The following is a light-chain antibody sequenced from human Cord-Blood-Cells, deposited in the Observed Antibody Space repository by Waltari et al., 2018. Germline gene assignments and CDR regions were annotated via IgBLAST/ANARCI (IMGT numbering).Light chain of an antibody. CDR1: RSDVGGYNY. V-gene: IGLV2-14*01. J-gene: IGLJ1*01. CDR3: SSYTSSSTFYV. Sequence: QSALTQPASVSGSPGQSLTISCTGTRSDVGGYNYVSWYQQHPGKAPKLMIYEVSNRPSGVSNRFSGSKSGNTASLTISGLQAEDEADYYCSSYTSSSTFYVFGTGTKVTVL. CDR2: EVS.